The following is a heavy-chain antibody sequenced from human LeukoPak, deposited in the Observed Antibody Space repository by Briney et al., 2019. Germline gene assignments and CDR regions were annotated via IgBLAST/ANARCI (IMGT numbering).Heavy chain of an antibody. Sequence: ALVKVSCKASGYSFTGYYMHWVRQAPGQGLEWMGWINPNSGNTGYAQKFQGRVTITRNTSISTAYMELSSLRSEDTAVYYCARVHFYYMDVWGKGTTVTISS. CDR3: ARVHFYYMDV. CDR1: GYSFTGYY. J-gene: IGHJ6*03. CDR2: INPNSGNT. V-gene: IGHV1-8*03.